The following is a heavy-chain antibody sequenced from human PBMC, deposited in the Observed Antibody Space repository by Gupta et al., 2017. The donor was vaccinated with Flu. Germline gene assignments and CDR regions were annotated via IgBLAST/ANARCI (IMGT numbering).Heavy chain of an antibody. CDR3: EKDFDFGGGY. CDR2: IRPDGTLT. D-gene: IGHD4-23*01. V-gene: IGHV3-74*01. CDR1: GFTSSANG. Sequence: DVQLVESGGSVVQPGRSLGIYCAAAGFTSSANGMYWVRQAPGKGLVWVSRIRPDGTLTGYADSVKGRFTVSRDNARNTVHLQMNTLTAEDTGLYYCEKDFDFGGGYWGQGTLVTVSS. J-gene: IGHJ4*02.